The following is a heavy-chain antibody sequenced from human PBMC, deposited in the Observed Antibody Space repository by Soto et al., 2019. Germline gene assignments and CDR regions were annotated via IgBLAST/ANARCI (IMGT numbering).Heavy chain of an antibody. Sequence: QVQLVESGGGMIQPGKSLRLSCVASGFTFSNFGMHWVRQAPGKGLEWVACISYDGRSESYVDSVRGRFTLSRDNSKNTLSLQMISLRPEDTGVYYCAKDLDVVMVLSATRGLDVWGQGTTVTVSS. D-gene: IGHD2-15*01. CDR1: GFTFSNFG. CDR2: ISYDGRSE. V-gene: IGHV3-30*18. J-gene: IGHJ6*02. CDR3: AKDLDVVMVLSATRGLDV.